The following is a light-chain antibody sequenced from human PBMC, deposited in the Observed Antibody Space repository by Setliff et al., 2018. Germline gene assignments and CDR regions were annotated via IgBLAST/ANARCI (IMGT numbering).Light chain of an antibody. Sequence: QSVLTQPASVSGSPGQSITISCTGTSNDVGGYDYVSWYQQYPGKAPKLIIYEVSKRPSGGSDRFSGSKSGNTASPTISGLQAEDEAGYYCNSYTRRGTYVFGIGTKVTVL. CDR3: NSYTRRGTYV. V-gene: IGLV2-14*01. CDR1: SNDVGGYDY. J-gene: IGLJ1*01. CDR2: EVS.